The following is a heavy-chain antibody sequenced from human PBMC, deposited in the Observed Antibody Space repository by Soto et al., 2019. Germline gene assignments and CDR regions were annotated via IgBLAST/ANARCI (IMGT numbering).Heavy chain of an antibody. V-gene: IGHV4-39*01. D-gene: IGHD3-10*01. Sequence: QLQLQESGPGLVKPSETLSLTCTVSGGSISSSSYYWGWIRQPPGKGLEWIGSIYYSGSTYYNPSLKSRVTLSVDTSKNQFSLKLSSVTAADTAVYYCALTQAVWFGELLFGGQGTLVTVSS. CDR1: GGSISSSSYY. J-gene: IGHJ4*02. CDR2: IYYSGST. CDR3: ALTQAVWFGELLF.